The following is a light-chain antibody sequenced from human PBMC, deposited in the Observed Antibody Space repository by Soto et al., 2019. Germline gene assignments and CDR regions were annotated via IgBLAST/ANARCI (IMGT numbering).Light chain of an antibody. J-gene: IGKJ4*01. Sequence: EIVLIQSPATLSLSPGERATLSCRASQSVGSYLAWYQHKPGQAPRLLISDASNQATGLPARFSGSWSETDFTLTISSLKPEDSAVFFCQQPSNRSSPLFGGGTKVEIK. CDR1: QSVGSY. V-gene: IGKV3-11*01. CDR3: QQPSNRSSPL. CDR2: DAS.